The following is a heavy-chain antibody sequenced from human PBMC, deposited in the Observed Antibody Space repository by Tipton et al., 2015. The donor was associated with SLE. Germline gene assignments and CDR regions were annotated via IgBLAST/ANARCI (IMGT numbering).Heavy chain of an antibody. CDR1: GGSISSGDYY. V-gene: IGHV4-61*08. D-gene: IGHD5-24*01. J-gene: IGHJ3*02. CDR2: IYYSGST. CDR3: ARKVNGQRWLQWGACDI. Sequence: TLSLTCTVSGGSISSGDYYWSWIRQPPGKGLEWIGYIYYSGSTNYNPSLKSRVTISVDTSKNQFSLKLSSVTAADTAVYYCARKVNGQRWLQWGACDIWGQGTMVTVSS.